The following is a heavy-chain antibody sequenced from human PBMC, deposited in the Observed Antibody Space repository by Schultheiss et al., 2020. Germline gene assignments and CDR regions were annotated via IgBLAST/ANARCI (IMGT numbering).Heavy chain of an antibody. Sequence: GGSLRLSCAASGFTFSNAWMSWVRQAPGKGLEWVSAISGSGGSTYYADSVKGRFTISRDNAKNTLYLQMNSLRAEDTAVYYCASLWVAGIGVADTPYWGQGTLVT. J-gene: IGHJ4*02. D-gene: IGHD6-19*01. CDR1: GFTFSNAW. V-gene: IGHV3-23*01. CDR2: ISGSGGST. CDR3: ASLWVAGIGVADTPY.